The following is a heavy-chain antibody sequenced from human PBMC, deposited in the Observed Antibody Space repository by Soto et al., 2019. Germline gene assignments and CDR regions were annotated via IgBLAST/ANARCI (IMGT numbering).Heavy chain of an antibody. CDR2: INPADSDI. J-gene: IGHJ4*02. Sequence: PGESLKISCQGSGYSFISNWIGWVRQMPGKGLEWMGIINPADSDIKYSPSFQGQVTISADKSIGTAYLQWSSLKASDTAMYYCARHQRDDASRKIDCWGQGTLVTVS. CDR1: GYSFISNW. CDR3: ARHQRDDASRKIDC. D-gene: IGHD3-16*01. V-gene: IGHV5-51*01.